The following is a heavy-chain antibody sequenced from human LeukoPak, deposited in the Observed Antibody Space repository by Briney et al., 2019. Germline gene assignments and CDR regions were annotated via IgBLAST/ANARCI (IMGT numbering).Heavy chain of an antibody. Sequence: PGGSLRLSCAASGFTFSSYAMHWVRQAPGKGLEWVAVISYDGSKKYYTDSVKGRFTISRDNSKNTLYLQMNSLRAEDRAIYYCAKGPLIEVAGTTWDYWGQGTLVTVSS. J-gene: IGHJ4*02. CDR2: ISYDGSKK. D-gene: IGHD6-19*01. V-gene: IGHV3-30-3*01. CDR3: AKGPLIEVAGTTWDY. CDR1: GFTFSSYA.